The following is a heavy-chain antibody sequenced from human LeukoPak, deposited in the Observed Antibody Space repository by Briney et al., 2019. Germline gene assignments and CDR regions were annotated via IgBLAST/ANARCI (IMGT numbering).Heavy chain of an antibody. J-gene: IGHJ4*02. V-gene: IGHV3-48*02. Sequence: GGSLRLSCAVSGFTFSSYAMSWVRQAPGRGLEWVSYISSSSSVIYYADSVKGRFTISRDNAKNSLYLQMNSLRDEDTAVYYCARDMSLLWFGDPFDYWGQGTLVTVSS. D-gene: IGHD3-10*01. CDR1: GFTFSSYA. CDR2: ISSSSSVI. CDR3: ARDMSLLWFGDPFDY.